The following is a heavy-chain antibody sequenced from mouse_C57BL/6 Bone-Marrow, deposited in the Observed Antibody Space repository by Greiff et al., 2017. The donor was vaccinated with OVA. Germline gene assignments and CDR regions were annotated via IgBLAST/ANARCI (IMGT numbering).Heavy chain of an antibody. CDR2: IYPRSGNT. CDR1: GYTFTSYG. D-gene: IGHD2-1*01. J-gene: IGHJ3*01. V-gene: IGHV1-81*01. CDR3: ARSHPLLEVAY. Sequence: VQLQQSGAELARPGASVKLSCKASGYTFTSYGISWVKQRTGQGLEWIGEIYPRSGNTYYNEKFKGKATLTADKSSSTAYMELRRLTSEDSAVYFCARSHPLLEVAYWGQGTLVTVSA.